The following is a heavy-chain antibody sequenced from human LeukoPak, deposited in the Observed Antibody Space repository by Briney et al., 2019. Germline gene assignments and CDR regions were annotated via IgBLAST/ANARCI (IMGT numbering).Heavy chain of an antibody. D-gene: IGHD5/OR15-5a*01. Sequence: GGSLRLSCTASGFTFRNYGMSWVRQAPGKGLEWVSVVSDGGSSAYYTDSVKGRFSISRDNAKNSLYLQMNALRAEDTAVYYCARDVCPDYWGQGTLVTVST. CDR3: ARDVCPDY. J-gene: IGHJ4*02. CDR2: VSDGGSSA. V-gene: IGHV3-48*04. CDR1: GFTFRNYG.